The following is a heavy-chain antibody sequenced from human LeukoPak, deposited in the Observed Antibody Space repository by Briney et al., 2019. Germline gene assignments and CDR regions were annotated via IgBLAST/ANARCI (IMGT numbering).Heavy chain of an antibody. CDR3: AREPLRDYGGNTRGFDY. D-gene: IGHD4-23*01. CDR2: INPNSGGT. J-gene: IGHJ4*02. Sequence: ASVKVSCKASGYTFTVYYMHWVRQAPGHGLEWMGCINPNSGGTNYAQKFQGRVTITADKSTSTAYMELSSLRSEDTAVYYCAREPLRDYGGNTRGFDYWGQGTLVTVSS. V-gene: IGHV1-2*02. CDR1: GYTFTVYY.